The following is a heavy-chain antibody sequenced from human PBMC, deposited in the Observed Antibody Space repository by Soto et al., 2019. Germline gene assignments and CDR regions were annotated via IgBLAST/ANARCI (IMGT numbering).Heavy chain of an antibody. CDR2: IIPIFGTA. Sequence: QVQLVQSGAEVKKPGSSVKVSCKASGGTFSSYAISWVRQAPGQGLEWMGGIIPIFGTANYAQKFQGRVTITADESTSTAYMELSSLRSEDTAVYYCARDFAPLDSGYAPDWKSRADIWGQGTMVTVSS. CDR1: GGTFSSYA. D-gene: IGHD5-12*01. V-gene: IGHV1-69*01. CDR3: ARDFAPLDSGYAPDWKSRADI. J-gene: IGHJ3*02.